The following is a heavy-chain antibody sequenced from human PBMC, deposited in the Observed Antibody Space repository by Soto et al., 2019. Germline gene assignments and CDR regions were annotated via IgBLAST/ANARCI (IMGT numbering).Heavy chain of an antibody. CDR3: AAPYSSGDWFDP. D-gene: IGHD6-19*01. CDR2: IYHSGST. CDR1: GGSISSSNW. Sequence: PSETLSLTCAVSGGSISSSNWWSWVRQPPGKGLELIGEIYHSGSTNYNPSLKSRVTISVDKSKNQFSLKLSSVTAADTAVYYCAAPYSSGDWFDPWGQGTLVTVSS. J-gene: IGHJ5*02. V-gene: IGHV4-4*02.